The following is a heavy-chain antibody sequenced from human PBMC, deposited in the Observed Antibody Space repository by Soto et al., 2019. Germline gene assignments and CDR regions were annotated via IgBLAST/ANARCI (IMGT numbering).Heavy chain of an antibody. CDR2: INSSRSYT. CDR1: GFTFSDYY. Sequence: QVQLVESGGGLVKPGGSLRLSCAASGFTFSDYYMSWIRQAPGKGLEWVSYINSSRSYTNYADSVKGRFTISRDNAKNSLYLQMNSLRAEDTAVYYCARTIAAAGGRRYFDLWGRGTLVTVSS. J-gene: IGHJ2*01. D-gene: IGHD6-13*01. V-gene: IGHV3-11*05. CDR3: ARTIAAAGGRRYFDL.